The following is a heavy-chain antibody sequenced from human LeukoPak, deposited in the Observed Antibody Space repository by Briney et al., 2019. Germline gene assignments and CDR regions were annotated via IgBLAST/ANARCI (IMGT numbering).Heavy chain of an antibody. D-gene: IGHD6-6*01. CDR1: GGSTSSYY. CDR2: IYHSGST. CDR3: ARHGASGSSSYYYDLDV. Sequence: SETLSLTCSVSGGSTSSYYWSWIRQPPGKGLEWIGYIYHSGSTDYNPSLKSRVSISVDTSKNQLSLKLTSVTAADTAVYYCARHGASGSSSYYYDLDVWGQGTTVTVSS. J-gene: IGHJ6*02. V-gene: IGHV4-59*08.